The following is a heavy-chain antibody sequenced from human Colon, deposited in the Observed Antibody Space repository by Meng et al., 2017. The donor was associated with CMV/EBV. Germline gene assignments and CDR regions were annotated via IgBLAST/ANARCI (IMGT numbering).Heavy chain of an antibody. V-gene: IGHV3-21*06. J-gene: IGHJ6*02. CDR1: GFNFNTYT. Sequence: GGSLRLSCAASGFNFNTYTMNWVRQAPGKGLEWVSSISSSSSRIYYADSVKGRFTISRDNAKNSLYLQMNSLRAEDTAVYYCARGILRYLEGLSGCGMDVWGQGTAVTVSS. CDR2: ISSSSSRI. CDR3: ARGILRYLEGLSGCGMDV. D-gene: IGHD3-3*01.